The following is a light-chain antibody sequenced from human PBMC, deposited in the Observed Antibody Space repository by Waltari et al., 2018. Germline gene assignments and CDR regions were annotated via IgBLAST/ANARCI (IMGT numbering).Light chain of an antibody. CDR2: ENF. V-gene: IGLV6-57*03. CDR3: QSYDSDNQVL. Sequence: NSLLTQPRSVSGSPGKTVTISCTRTGGTIASNYVQWYQQPPGSAPALVIFENFVTPSGVPDRFSGSIDKSSNSASLTISKLTTDDEADYFCQSYDSDNQVLFGGGTTVTVL. J-gene: IGLJ3*02. CDR1: GGTIASNY.